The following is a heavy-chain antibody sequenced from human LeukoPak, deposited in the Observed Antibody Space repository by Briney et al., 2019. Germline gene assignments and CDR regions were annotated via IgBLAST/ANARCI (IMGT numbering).Heavy chain of an antibody. CDR2: IYPGDSDI. J-gene: IGHJ4*02. CDR3: ATASWGTFDY. Sequence: GESLKISCKGSGYRFTSYWIGWVRQMPGKGLEWMGVIYPGDSDIRYSPSFQGQVTMSADKSLSTAYLQCSSLKASDSAMYYCATASWGTFDYWGQGTLVTVSS. D-gene: IGHD7-27*01. V-gene: IGHV5-51*01. CDR1: GYRFTSYW.